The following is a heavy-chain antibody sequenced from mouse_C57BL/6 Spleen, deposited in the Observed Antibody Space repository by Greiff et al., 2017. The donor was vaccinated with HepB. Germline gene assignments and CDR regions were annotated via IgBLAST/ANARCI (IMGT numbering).Heavy chain of an antibody. CDR1: GYTFTSYW. CDR3: ARGAITTVVATSNYYAMDY. D-gene: IGHD1-1*01. CDR2: IDPSDSYT. V-gene: IGHV1-50*01. J-gene: IGHJ4*01. Sequence: QVQLQQPGAELVKPGASVKLSCKASGYTFTSYWMQWVKQRPGQGLEWIGEIDPSDSYTNYNQKFKGKATLTVDTSSSTAYMQLSSLTSEDSAVYYGARGAITTVVATSNYYAMDYWGQGTSVTVSS.